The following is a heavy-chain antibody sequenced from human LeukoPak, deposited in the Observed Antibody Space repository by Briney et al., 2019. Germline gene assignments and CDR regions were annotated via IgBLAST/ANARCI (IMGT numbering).Heavy chain of an antibody. Sequence: SETLSLICTVSGGSINSYYWSWIRQPPGKGLEGIGYIYYSGSTNYNPSLKSRVTISVDTSKNQFSLKLSPVTAADTAVYYCAREERELLIFENWGQGTLVTVSS. CDR2: IYYSGST. D-gene: IGHD3-10*01. V-gene: IGHV4-59*12. J-gene: IGHJ4*02. CDR1: GGSINSYY. CDR3: AREERELLIFEN.